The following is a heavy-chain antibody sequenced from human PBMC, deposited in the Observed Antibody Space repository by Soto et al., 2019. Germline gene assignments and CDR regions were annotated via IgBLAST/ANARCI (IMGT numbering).Heavy chain of an antibody. CDR2: ILYDGSKK. J-gene: IGHJ6*02. V-gene: IGHV3-30-3*01. CDR3: ARVNIAWNDVGAMDV. Sequence: QVQLVESGGGVVQPGRSLSLSCAASGFTFSTYAMHWVRQAPGKGLEWVAVILYDGSKKDYADSVKGGFTISRDNSKNTLYLQMNSLRAEDTAVYYCARVNIAWNDVGAMDVWGQGTTVTVS. CDR1: GFTFSTYA. D-gene: IGHD1-1*01.